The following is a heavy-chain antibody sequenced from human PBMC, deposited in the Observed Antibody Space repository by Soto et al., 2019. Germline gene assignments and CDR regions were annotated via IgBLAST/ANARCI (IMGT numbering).Heavy chain of an antibody. Sequence: GSLRLSCAASGFTFSSYGMHWVRQAPGKGLEWVAVIWYDGSNKYYADSVKGRFTISRDNSKNTLYLQMNSLRAEDTAVYYCARDTRGYYYDSSGYYRKYYYYYYGMDVWGQRTTVTVSS. CDR2: IWYDGSNK. CDR3: ARDTRGYYYDSSGYYRKYYYYYYGMDV. CDR1: GFTFSSYG. V-gene: IGHV3-33*01. D-gene: IGHD3-22*01. J-gene: IGHJ6*02.